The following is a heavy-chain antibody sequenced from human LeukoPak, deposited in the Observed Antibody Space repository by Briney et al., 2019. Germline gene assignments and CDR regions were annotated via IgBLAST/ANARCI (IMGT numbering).Heavy chain of an antibody. D-gene: IGHD3-10*01. CDR2: VSYSGST. Sequence: PSENLSLTCTVFGDSKNGFHWSWIRQPPGKGLEWIGCVSYSGSTDYNPSLKGRVTISLDTSKSQLSLILRSVTAADTAVYYCARHKYAEFGLGIDSWGQGTLVSVSS. V-gene: IGHV4-59*08. CDR1: GDSKNGFH. J-gene: IGHJ4*02. CDR3: ARHKYAEFGLGIDS.